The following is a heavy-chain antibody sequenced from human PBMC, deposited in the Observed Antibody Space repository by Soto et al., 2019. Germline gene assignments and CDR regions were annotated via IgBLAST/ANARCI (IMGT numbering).Heavy chain of an antibody. CDR2: IYHSGST. CDR3: AREKYLSAAPERRGWFDP. J-gene: IGHJ5*02. Sequence: QLQLQESGSGLVKPSQTLSLTCAVSGGSISSGGYSWSWIRQPPGKGLEWIGYIYHSGSTYYNPSLKSRVTISVDRSKNQFSLKLSSVTAADTAVYYCAREKYLSAAPERRGWFDPWGQGTLVTVSS. V-gene: IGHV4-30-2*01. D-gene: IGHD6-13*01. CDR1: GGSISSGGYS.